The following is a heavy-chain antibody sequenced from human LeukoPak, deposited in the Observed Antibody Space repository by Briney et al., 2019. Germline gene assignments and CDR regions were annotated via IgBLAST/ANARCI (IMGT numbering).Heavy chain of an antibody. CDR1: GGSISSYY. CDR2: IYYSGST. Sequence: PSETLSLTCTVSGGSISSYYWSWIRQPPGKGLGWIGYIYYSGSTNYNPSLKSRVTISVDTSKNQFSLKLSSVTAADTAVYYCARSRTVTTLNWFDPWGQGTLVTVSS. J-gene: IGHJ5*02. D-gene: IGHD1-14*01. CDR3: ARSRTVTTLNWFDP. V-gene: IGHV4-59*01.